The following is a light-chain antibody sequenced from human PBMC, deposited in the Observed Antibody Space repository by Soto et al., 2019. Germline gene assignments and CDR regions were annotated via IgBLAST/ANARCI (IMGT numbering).Light chain of an antibody. CDR1: QTSATY. Sequence: IHRTQSPSSLGSSVGGTVTITCRAIQTSATYINWYQQKSVSAARLLLYEASGLQSGVTSRFSGSGSGQHFVLTISNFTNEDSATYFCQPTYTNTQTFGPGTQVDIK. CDR2: EAS. J-gene: IGKJ1*01. V-gene: IGKV1-39*01. CDR3: QPTYTNTQT.